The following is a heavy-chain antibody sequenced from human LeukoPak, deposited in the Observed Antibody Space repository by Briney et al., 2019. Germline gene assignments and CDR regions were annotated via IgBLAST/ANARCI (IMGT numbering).Heavy chain of an antibody. D-gene: IGHD3-9*01. CDR3: AKMGPRYFDWSVDF. J-gene: IGHJ4*02. CDR2: ISGRGGST. Sequence: PGGSLRLSCAASGLTLSSYAMSWVRQAPGRGLEWVSTISGRGGSTFYADSVRGRFTIPRDNYKNTLSLQKNRLRAEDAAVYYCAKMGPRYFDWSVDFWGQGPLLSVSS. CDR1: GLTLSSYA. V-gene: IGHV3-23*01.